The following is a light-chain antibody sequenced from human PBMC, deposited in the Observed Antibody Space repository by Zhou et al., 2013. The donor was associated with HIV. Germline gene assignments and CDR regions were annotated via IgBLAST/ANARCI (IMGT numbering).Light chain of an antibody. V-gene: IGKV1-6*01. CDR2: GAS. Sequence: AIQMTQSPSSLSASVGDRVVITCRTSQDIGKDLGWYQQKPGKAPKLLIYGASSLESGVPSRFSGSGSGTDFTLTISSLQPEDFASYYCLQDYNYLDFVGGTNGG. CDR1: QDIGKD. CDR3: LQDYNYLD. J-gene: IGKJ4*01.